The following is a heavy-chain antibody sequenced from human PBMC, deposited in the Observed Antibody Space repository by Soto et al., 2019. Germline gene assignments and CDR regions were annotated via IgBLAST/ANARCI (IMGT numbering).Heavy chain of an antibody. D-gene: IGHD3-16*01. J-gene: IGHJ6*03. Sequence: PVNLSCKASGGTFSSYPISRLRHAPGQGLEWMGRIIPILGIANYAQKFQGRVTITADKSTSTAYMELSSLRSEDTAVYYCASGVRGYYYMDVWGKGTTVTVS. CDR2: IIPILGIA. CDR1: GGTFSSYP. CDR3: ASGVRGYYYMDV. V-gene: IGHV1-69*02.